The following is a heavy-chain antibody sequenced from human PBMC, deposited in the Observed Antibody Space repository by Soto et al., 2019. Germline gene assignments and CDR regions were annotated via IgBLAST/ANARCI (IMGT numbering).Heavy chain of an antibody. Sequence: QVQLVQSGAEVKKPGASVKVSCKASGYTFTGYYMHWVRQAPGQGLEWMGWINPNSGGTNYAQKLQGWVTMTRDTSISTAYMELSRLRSDDTAVYYCARGGDYYYGSGSYYGYWGQGTLVTVSS. CDR2: INPNSGGT. CDR3: ARGGDYYYGSGSYYGY. CDR1: GYTFTGYY. J-gene: IGHJ4*02. V-gene: IGHV1-2*04. D-gene: IGHD3-10*01.